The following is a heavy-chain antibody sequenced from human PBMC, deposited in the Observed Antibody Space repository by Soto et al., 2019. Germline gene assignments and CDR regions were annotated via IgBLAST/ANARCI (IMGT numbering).Heavy chain of an antibody. CDR1: GLSLRTTGVG. CDR2: LYWDDDK. D-gene: IGHD2-21*02. V-gene: IGHV2-5*02. J-gene: IGHJ6*02. Sequence: QVTLKESGPTLVKPTQTLTLTCTVSGLSLRTTGVGVGWVRQPPGKALEWLALLYWDDDKRYSPSLRSRLTIAKENSEKQVVLTMTNRDTVDTATYYCVQSRCGGDCLEIYSSHAYNGLDVWGQGTTVTVSS. CDR3: VQSRCGGDCLEIYSSHAYNGLDV.